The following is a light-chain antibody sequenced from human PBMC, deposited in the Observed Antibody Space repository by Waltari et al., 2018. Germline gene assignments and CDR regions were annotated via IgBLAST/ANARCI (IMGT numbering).Light chain of an antibody. CDR2: VNSDGSH. Sequence: HLVLTQSPSASASLGASVKLSCTRSSGHSSNMIAWRQQQPEKGPRDLMKVNSDGSHSKGDEIPDRFSGSSSGADRSLTISSLQSEDEADYYCQTGGHGTWVFGGGTKLTVL. CDR3: QTGGHGTWV. V-gene: IGLV4-69*01. CDR1: SGHSSNM. J-gene: IGLJ3*02.